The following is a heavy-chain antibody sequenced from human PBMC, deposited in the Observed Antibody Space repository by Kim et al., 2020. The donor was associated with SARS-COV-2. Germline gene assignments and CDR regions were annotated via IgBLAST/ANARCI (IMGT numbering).Heavy chain of an antibody. D-gene: IGHD2-2*01. CDR3: ARVRYLYYYYYYMDV. CDR2: MNPNSGNT. Sequence: ASVKVSCKASGYTFTSYDINWVRQATGQGLEWMGWMNPNSGNTGYAQKFQGRVTMTRNTSISTAYMELSSLRSEDTAVYYCARVRYLYYYYYYMDVWGKGTTVTVSS. J-gene: IGHJ6*03. CDR1: GYTFTSYD. V-gene: IGHV1-8*01.